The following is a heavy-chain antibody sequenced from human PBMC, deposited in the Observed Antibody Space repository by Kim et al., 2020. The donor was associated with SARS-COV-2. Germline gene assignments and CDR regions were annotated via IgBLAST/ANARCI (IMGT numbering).Heavy chain of an antibody. CDR3: ARVGPSMDYYDTRGYEGTFDY. CDR1: GGSISSYY. Sequence: SETLSLTCTVSGGSISSYYWSWIRQPPGKGLEWIGYIYYSGSTKYNPSLKSRVTISVDTSKNQFSLKLDSVTAADTAVYYCARVGPSMDYYDTRGYEGTFDYWGQGTLVTVSS. V-gene: IGHV4-59*01. J-gene: IGHJ4*02. CDR2: IYYSGST. D-gene: IGHD3-22*01.